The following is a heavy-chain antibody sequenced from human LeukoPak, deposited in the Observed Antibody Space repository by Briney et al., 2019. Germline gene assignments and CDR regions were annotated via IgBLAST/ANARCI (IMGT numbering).Heavy chain of an antibody. CDR3: ARGGLGYCSSTSCYENYYYGMDV. D-gene: IGHD2-2*01. CDR2: IMPIFGTA. Sequence: ASVKVSCKASGGTFSSYAISWVRQAPGQGLEWMGGIMPIFGTANYAQKFQGRVTITADESTSTAYMELSSLRSEDTAVYYCARGGLGYCSSTSCYENYYYGMDVWGKGTTVTVSS. J-gene: IGHJ6*04. CDR1: GGTFSSYA. V-gene: IGHV1-69*13.